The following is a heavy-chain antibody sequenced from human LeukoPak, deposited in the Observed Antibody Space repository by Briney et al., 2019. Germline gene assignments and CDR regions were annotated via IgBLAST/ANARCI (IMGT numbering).Heavy chain of an antibody. D-gene: IGHD6-19*01. J-gene: IGHJ6*02. Sequence: SETLSLTCTVSGGSVASTGCYWGWIRQPPGKGLEWIGSAYYTGDIYSTPSLKSRLTISVDTSRNQFALTLSSVTAADTAVYYCGRHVSNGWDYHYGLDVWGQGTTVTVSS. V-gene: IGHV4-39*01. CDR2: AYYTGDI. CDR3: GRHVSNGWDYHYGLDV. CDR1: GGSVASTGCY.